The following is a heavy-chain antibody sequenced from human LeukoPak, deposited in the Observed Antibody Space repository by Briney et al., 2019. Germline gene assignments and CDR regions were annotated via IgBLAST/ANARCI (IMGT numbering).Heavy chain of an antibody. V-gene: IGHV1-69*06. Sequence: SVKVSCKASGGTFSSYAISWVRQAPGQGLEWMGGIIPIFGTANYAQKFQGRVTITADKSTSTAYMELSSLRSEDTAVYYCARANRVTIFGVVNYYYYYMDVWGKGTTVTVSS. CDR2: IIPIFGTA. CDR3: ARANRVTIFGVVNYYYYYMDV. J-gene: IGHJ6*03. D-gene: IGHD3-3*01. CDR1: GGTFSSYA.